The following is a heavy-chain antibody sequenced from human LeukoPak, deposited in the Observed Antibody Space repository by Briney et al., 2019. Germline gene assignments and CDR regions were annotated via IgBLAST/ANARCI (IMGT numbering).Heavy chain of an antibody. CDR2: ISYDGSNK. D-gene: IGHD3-3*01. CDR1: GFTFSSFA. CDR3: ANLNYDFWSGYYMNAFDI. V-gene: IGHV3-30-3*01. J-gene: IGHJ3*02. Sequence: PGRSLRLSCAASGFTFSSFAMHWVRQAPGKGLEWVALISYDGSNKYYADSVKGRFTISRDNSKNTLYLQMNSLRAEDTAVYYCANLNYDFWSGYYMNAFDIWGQGTMVTVSS.